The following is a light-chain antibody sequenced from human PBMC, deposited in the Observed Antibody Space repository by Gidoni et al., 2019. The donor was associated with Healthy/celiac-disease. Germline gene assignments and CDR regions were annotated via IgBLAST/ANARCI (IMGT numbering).Light chain of an antibody. Sequence: EIVITQSPATLSVSPGERATLSCRASQSVSSNLAWYHQKPGQAPRLLIYGASTRATGIPARFSGSGSGTEFTLTISSLQAEEFAGYHWQQYKYWPITCGQGTRLEIK. CDR1: QSVSSN. CDR3: QQYKYWPIT. CDR2: GAS. J-gene: IGKJ5*01. V-gene: IGKV3-15*01.